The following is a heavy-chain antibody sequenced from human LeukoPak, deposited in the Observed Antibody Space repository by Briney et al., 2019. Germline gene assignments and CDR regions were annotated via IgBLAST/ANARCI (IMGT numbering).Heavy chain of an antibody. V-gene: IGHV4-4*07. CDR2: IYTSGST. CDR1: GGSTSSYY. CDR3: AGDPVGSGYNDY. Sequence: SETLSLTCTVSGGSTSSYYWSWIRQPAGKGLEWIGRIYTSGSTNYNPSLKSRVTMSVDTSKNQFSLKLSSVTAADTAVYYCAGDPVGSGYNDYWGQGTLVTVSS. J-gene: IGHJ4*02. D-gene: IGHD5-12*01.